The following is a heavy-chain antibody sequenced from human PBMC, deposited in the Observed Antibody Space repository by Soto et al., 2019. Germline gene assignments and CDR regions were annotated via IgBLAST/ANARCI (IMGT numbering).Heavy chain of an antibody. CDR1: GFTVSGKKY. D-gene: IGHD1-1*01. CDR3: ATWHLQEQAYDI. J-gene: IGHJ3*02. CDR2: LYDIAGT. Sequence: GGSLRLSCEAFGFTVSGKKYVAWVRQAPGKGLEWVSALYDIAGTYDADPVKGRFTASSHSSPTILYLQIHSLRPDDTAVYSCATWHLQEQAYDILGQGTMVTLSS. V-gene: IGHV3-53*01.